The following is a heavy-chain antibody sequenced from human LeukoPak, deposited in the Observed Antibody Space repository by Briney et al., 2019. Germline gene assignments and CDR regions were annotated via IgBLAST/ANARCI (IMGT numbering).Heavy chain of an antibody. V-gene: IGHV4-59*12. Sequence: SETLSLTCTVSGGSISPYCWSWIRQPPGKGLEWIGYIYYSGSTNYNPSLKSRVTISVDTSKNQFSLKLSSVTAADTAVYYCARETYYDSSGYYLLWGQGTLVTVSS. CDR1: GGSISPYC. CDR2: IYYSGST. D-gene: IGHD3-22*01. J-gene: IGHJ4*02. CDR3: ARETYYDSSGYYLL.